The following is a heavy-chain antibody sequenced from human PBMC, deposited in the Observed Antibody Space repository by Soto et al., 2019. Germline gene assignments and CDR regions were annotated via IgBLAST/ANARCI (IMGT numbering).Heavy chain of an antibody. CDR3: GRWTSGSPDC. Sequence: EVQLVESGGGLVQPGGSLRLSCAASGFTLSDHYMDWVRQAPGKGLEWLGRTRNKANNYITEYATSVKGRFTISRDDSKNSVYLQLNSLKPEDTAVYYCGRWTSGSPDCWGQGTLVTVSS. V-gene: IGHV3-72*01. J-gene: IGHJ4*02. CDR1: GFTLSDHY. CDR2: TRNKANNYIT. D-gene: IGHD1-26*01.